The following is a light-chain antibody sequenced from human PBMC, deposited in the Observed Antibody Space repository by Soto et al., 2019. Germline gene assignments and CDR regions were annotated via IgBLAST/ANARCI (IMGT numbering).Light chain of an antibody. J-gene: IGKJ1*01. Sequence: IVLTQSPGTLSLSPGERATLSFRASQSVSGYLAWFQQKPGQAPRLLIYDASKRATGIPARFSGSGFGTDYTLTISSLEPEDFAAYYCQQRSKWRTFGQGTKVDIK. CDR3: QQRSKWRT. CDR2: DAS. CDR1: QSVSGY. V-gene: IGKV3-11*01.